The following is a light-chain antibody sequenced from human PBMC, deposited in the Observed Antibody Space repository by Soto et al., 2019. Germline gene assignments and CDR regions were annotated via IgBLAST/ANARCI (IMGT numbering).Light chain of an antibody. CDR3: ETCDASLRAWV. CDR1: GSNIGNNY. Sequence: QSVLTQPPSVSAAPGQKVTISCSGSGSNIGNNYVSWYQQLPGTAPKLLIYDNNNRPSGIPDRFSGSKSGTSATLDITGLQTGDEADYYCETCDASLRAWVFGGGTKLTVL. J-gene: IGLJ3*02. V-gene: IGLV1-51*01. CDR2: DNN.